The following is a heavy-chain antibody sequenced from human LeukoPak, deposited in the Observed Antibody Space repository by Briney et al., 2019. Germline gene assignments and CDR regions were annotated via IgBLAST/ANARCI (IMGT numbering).Heavy chain of an antibody. CDR1: GFTFSNHA. CDR3: AKGYNDFWSGHNRAFDM. Sequence: PGGSLRLSCEASGFTFSNHAMHWVRQAPGKGLDWVAVVWFEGTDKYYADSVKGRFTVSRDNSKNTLYLQMNSLRAEDTGVYFCAKGYNDFWSGHNRAFDMWGLGTMVTVSS. CDR2: VWFEGTDK. V-gene: IGHV3-33*06. D-gene: IGHD3-3*01. J-gene: IGHJ3*02.